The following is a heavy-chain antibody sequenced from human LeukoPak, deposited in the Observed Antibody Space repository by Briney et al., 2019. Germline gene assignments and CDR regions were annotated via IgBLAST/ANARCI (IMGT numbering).Heavy chain of an antibody. V-gene: IGHV3-7*04. CDR1: GFTFSSYW. CDR3: ARDQNIVVVVAADTYNWFDP. Sequence: PGGSLRLSCAASGFTFSSYWMSWVRQAPGKGLEWVANIKQDGSEKYYVDSVKGRFTISRDNAKNSLYLQMNSLRAEDTAMYYCARDQNIVVVVAADTYNWFDPWGQGTLVTVSS. J-gene: IGHJ5*02. D-gene: IGHD2-15*01. CDR2: IKQDGSEK.